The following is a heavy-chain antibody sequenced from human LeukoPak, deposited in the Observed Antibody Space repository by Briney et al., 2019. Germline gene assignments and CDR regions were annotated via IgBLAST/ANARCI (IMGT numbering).Heavy chain of an antibody. J-gene: IGHJ5*02. V-gene: IGHV4-39*07. CDR2: IYYSGST. CDR3: ARDRSAYCGGDCYVEDSYNWFDP. Sequence: SETLSLTCTVSGGSISSSSYYWGWIRQPPGKGLEWIGSIYYSGSTYYNPSLKSRVTISVDTSKNQFSLKLSSVTAADTAVYYCARDRSAYCGGDCYVEDSYNWFDPWGQGTLVTVSS. D-gene: IGHD2-21*02. CDR1: GGSISSSSYY.